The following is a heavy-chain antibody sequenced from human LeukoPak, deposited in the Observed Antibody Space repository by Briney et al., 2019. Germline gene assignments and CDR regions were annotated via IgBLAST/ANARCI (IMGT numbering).Heavy chain of an antibody. V-gene: IGHV3-30*02. CDR1: GFTFSSYG. J-gene: IGHJ4*02. Sequence: GGSLRLSCAASGFTFSSYGMHWVRQAPGKGLEWVAFIRYDGSNKYYADSVKGRFTISRDNSKNTLYLQMNSLRAEDTAVYHCARAPTVLVGYCSSSSCQADYWGQGTLVTVSS. D-gene: IGHD2-2*01. CDR2: IRYDGSNK. CDR3: ARAPTVLVGYCSSSSCQADY.